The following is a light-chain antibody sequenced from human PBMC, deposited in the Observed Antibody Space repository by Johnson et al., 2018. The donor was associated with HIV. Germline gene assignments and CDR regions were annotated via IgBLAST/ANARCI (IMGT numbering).Light chain of an antibody. Sequence: QSVLTQPPSVSAAPGQTVTISCSGSSSNVGSSFVSWYRQVPGTAPKLLIYENNKRPSGIPDRFSGSKSGTSATLGIIGLQTWDEADYYCGTWDSSLGRGGFGTGTKVTVL. J-gene: IGLJ1*01. CDR2: ENN. CDR3: GTWDSSLGRGG. CDR1: SSNVGSSF. V-gene: IGLV1-51*02.